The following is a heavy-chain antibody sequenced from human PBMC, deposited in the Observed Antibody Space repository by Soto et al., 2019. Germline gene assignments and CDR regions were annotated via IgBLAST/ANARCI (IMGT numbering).Heavy chain of an antibody. CDR2: VNPNRGNT. Sequence: QVQLVQSGAEVKKPGASVKVSCKASGYTFTSYDINWVRQATGQGLEWMGCVNPNRGNTGYAQKFQGRSTMTRNASISSAYMEPGTLRSQATTGYYCAGAPLAGTTAGDCVAPWGQGTLVTVSS. D-gene: IGHD2-21*02. J-gene: IGHJ5*02. V-gene: IGHV1-8*01. CDR1: GYTFTSYD. CDR3: AGAPLAGTTAGDCVAP.